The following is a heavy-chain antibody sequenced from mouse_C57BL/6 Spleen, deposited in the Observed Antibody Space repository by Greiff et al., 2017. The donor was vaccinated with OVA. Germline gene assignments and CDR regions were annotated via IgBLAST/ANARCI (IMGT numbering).Heavy chain of an antibody. J-gene: IGHJ4*01. CDR3: ARRYGNYAAMDY. V-gene: IGHV1-66*01. D-gene: IGHD2-1*01. Sequence: VQLQQSGPELVKPGASVKISCKASGYSFTSYYIHWVKQRPGQGLEWIGWIYPGSGTTKYNEKFKGKATLTADTSSSTAYMQLSSLTSEDSAVYYCARRYGNYAAMDYWGQGTSVTVSS. CDR1: GYSFTSYY. CDR2: IYPGSGTT.